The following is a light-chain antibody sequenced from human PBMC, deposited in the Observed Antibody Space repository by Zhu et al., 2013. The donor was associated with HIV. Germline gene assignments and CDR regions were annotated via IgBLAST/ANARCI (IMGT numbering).Light chain of an antibody. Sequence: EIVMTQSPATLSVSPGERATLSCRASQSVSSSYLAWYQQKPGQAPRLLIYGASSRATGIPDRFSGSGSGTDFTLTISGVEPEDFALYYCQQYGSSPLTFGGGTKVEIK. CDR3: QQYGSSPLT. V-gene: IGKV3-20*01. CDR1: QSVSSSY. J-gene: IGKJ4*01. CDR2: GAS.